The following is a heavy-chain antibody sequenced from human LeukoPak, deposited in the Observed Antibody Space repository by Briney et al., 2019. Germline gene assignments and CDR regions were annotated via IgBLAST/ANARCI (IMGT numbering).Heavy chain of an antibody. CDR1: GYTLTELS. CDR2: FDPEDGET. V-gene: IGHV1-24*01. CDR3: ATVGWDSSGWYPEY. J-gene: IGHJ4*02. Sequence: ASVKVSCKVSGYTLTELSMHWVRQAPGKGLEWMGGFDPEDGETIYAQKFQGRVTMTEDTSTDTAYMELSSLRSEDTAVYYCATVGWDSSGWYPEYWGQGTLVPVSS. D-gene: IGHD6-19*01.